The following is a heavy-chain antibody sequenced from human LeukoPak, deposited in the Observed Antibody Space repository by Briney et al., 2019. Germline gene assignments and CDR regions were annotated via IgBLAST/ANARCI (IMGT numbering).Heavy chain of an antibody. Sequence: SETLSLTCAVYGGSFSGYYWSWIRQPPGKGLEWIGEINHSGSTNYNPSLKSRVTISVDTSKNQFSLKLSSVTAADTAVYYCARSSYSSSSSVWGQGTMVTVSS. D-gene: IGHD6-6*01. V-gene: IGHV4-34*01. CDR2: INHSGST. CDR3: ARSSYSSSSSV. J-gene: IGHJ3*01. CDR1: GGSFSGYY.